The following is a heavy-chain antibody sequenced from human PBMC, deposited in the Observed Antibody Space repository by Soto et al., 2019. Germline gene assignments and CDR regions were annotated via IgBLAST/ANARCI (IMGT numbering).Heavy chain of an antibody. CDR1: GFTFSSYS. J-gene: IGHJ6*02. V-gene: IGHV3-21*01. CDR2: ISSSSSYI. CDR3: ARDPYCSSTSCYPDYYYYYGMDV. Sequence: GGSLRLSCAASGFTFSSYSMSWVRQAPGKGLEWVSSISSSSSYIYYADSVKGRFTISRDNAKNSLYLQMNSLRAEDTAVYYCARDPYCSSTSCYPDYYYYYGMDVWGQGTTVTV. D-gene: IGHD2-2*01.